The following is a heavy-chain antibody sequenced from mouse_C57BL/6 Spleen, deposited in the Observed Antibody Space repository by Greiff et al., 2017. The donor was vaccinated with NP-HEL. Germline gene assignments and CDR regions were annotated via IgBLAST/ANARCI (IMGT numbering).Heavy chain of an antibody. V-gene: IGHV1-61*01. Sequence: QVQLQQPGAELVRPGSSVKLSCKASGYTFTSYWMHWVKQRPGQGLEWIGNIYPSDSDTHYNQKFKDKATLTVDKSSSTAYMQLSSLTSEDSAVYYGARGYYGGGAWFAYWGQGTLVTVSA. CDR1: GYTFTSYW. J-gene: IGHJ3*01. D-gene: IGHD1-1*02. CDR3: ARGYYGGGAWFAY. CDR2: IYPSDSDT.